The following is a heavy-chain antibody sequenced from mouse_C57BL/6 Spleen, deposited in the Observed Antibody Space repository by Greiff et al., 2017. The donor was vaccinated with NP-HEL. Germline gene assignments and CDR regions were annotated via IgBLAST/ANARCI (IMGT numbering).Heavy chain of an antibody. V-gene: IGHV1-62-2*01. J-gene: IGHJ4*01. CDR1: GYTFTEYT. CDR3: ARHGEAFYYDYYAMDY. D-gene: IGHD1-1*01. Sequence: VQLQESGAELAKPGASVKLSCKASGYTFTEYTIHWVKQRSGQGLEWIGWFYPGSGSIKYNEKFKDKATLTADKSSSTVYMELSRMTSEDSAVYFSARHGEAFYYDYYAMDYWGQGTSVTVSS. CDR2: FYPGSGSI.